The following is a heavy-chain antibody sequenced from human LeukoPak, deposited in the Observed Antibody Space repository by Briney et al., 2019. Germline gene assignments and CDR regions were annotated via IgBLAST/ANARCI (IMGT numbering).Heavy chain of an antibody. J-gene: IGHJ4*02. CDR1: GFTFNNYL. CDR2: ISGSGGST. V-gene: IGHV3-23*01. D-gene: IGHD3-10*01. CDR3: AKGLNSITMVRGVYYFDY. Sequence: GGSLRLSCAASGFTFNNYLMSWVRQAPGKGLEWVSAISGSGGSTYYADSVKGRFTISRDNSKNTLYLQMNSLRAEDTAVYYCAKGLNSITMVRGVYYFDYWGQGTLVTVSS.